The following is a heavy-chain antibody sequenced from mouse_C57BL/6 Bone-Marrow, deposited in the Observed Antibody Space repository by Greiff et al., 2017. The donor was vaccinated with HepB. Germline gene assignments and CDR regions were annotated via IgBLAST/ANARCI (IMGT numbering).Heavy chain of an antibody. CDR2: TYPRSGNT. CDR1: GYTFTSYG. CDR3: ARSPLLTTVVATDY. J-gene: IGHJ2*01. Sequence: VQLQQSGAELARPGASVKLSCKASGYTFTSYGISWVKQRTGQGLEWIGETYPRSGNTYYNEKFKGKATLTADKSSSTAYMELRSLTSEDSAVYFCARSPLLTTVVATDYWGQGTTLTVSS. D-gene: IGHD1-1*01. V-gene: IGHV1-81*01.